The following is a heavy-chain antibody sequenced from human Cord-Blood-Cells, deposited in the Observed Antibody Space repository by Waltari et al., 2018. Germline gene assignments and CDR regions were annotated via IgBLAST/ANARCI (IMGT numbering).Heavy chain of an antibody. CDR3: ARLPFERYDFWSGYYNWFDP. CDR2: MNPNSGNT. CDR1: GYTFTSYD. J-gene: IGHJ5*02. Sequence: QVQLVQSGAEVKKPGASVKVSCKASGYTFTSYDINWVRQATGQGLEWMGWMNPNSGNTGEAQKFQGRVTMTRNTSISTAYMELSSLRSEDTAVYYCARLPFERYDFWSGYYNWFDPWGQGTLVTVSS. D-gene: IGHD3-3*01. V-gene: IGHV1-8*01.